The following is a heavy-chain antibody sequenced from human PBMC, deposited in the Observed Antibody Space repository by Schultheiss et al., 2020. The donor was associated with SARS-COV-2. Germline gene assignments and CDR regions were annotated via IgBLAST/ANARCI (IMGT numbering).Heavy chain of an antibody. Sequence: GESLKISCAVSGFTVSSQYMSWLRQAPGKGLEWVSAISGSGGSTYYADSVKGRFTISRDNSKNTLYLQMNSLRAGDTAVYYCARASHNASQYYDILTGYVPRYYFDYWGQGTLVTVSS. CDR3: ARASHNASQYYDILTGYVPRYYFDY. V-gene: IGHV3-23*01. CDR2: ISGSGGST. CDR1: GFTVSSQY. D-gene: IGHD3-9*01. J-gene: IGHJ4*02.